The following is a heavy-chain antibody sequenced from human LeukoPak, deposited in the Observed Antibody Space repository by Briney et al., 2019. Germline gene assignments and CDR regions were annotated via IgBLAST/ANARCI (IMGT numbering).Heavy chain of an antibody. Sequence: SVKVSCKASGGTFSSYAISWVRQAPGQELEWMGRIIPIFGTANYAQKFQGRVTITTDESTSTAYMELSSLRSEDTAVYYCARGRWLVDSARNYYNYYYMDVWGKGTTVTVSS. CDR3: ARGRWLVDSARNYYNYYYMDV. D-gene: IGHD6-19*01. CDR2: IIPIFGTA. CDR1: GGTFSSYA. J-gene: IGHJ6*03. V-gene: IGHV1-69*05.